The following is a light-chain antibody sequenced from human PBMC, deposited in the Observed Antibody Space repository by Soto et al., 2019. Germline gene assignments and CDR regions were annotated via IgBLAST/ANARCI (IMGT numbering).Light chain of an antibody. CDR3: QQYNSYCT. CDR2: KAS. Sequence: DIQMTQSPSTLSASVGDRVSITCRASQSISSWLAWYEQKPGKAHKLLIYKASSLESGVPSRFSGSGYGTEFTLTISSLQPDDFATYYCQQYNSYCTFGQGTKVEIK. J-gene: IGKJ1*01. CDR1: QSISSW. V-gene: IGKV1-5*03.